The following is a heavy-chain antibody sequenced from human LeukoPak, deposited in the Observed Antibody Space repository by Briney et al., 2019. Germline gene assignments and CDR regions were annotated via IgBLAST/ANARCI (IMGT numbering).Heavy chain of an antibody. Sequence: GGSLRLSCAASGFTFTHYAMPWVRQTPGKGREGVAVIFYDGTIQYYSDSVRGRLIVSRDNPKNTLYLQMNSLRAEDTAVYYCARDGTAMVEFDIWGQGTMVTVSS. CDR2: IFYDGTIQ. CDR1: GFTFTHYA. CDR3: ARDGTAMVEFDI. J-gene: IGHJ3*02. V-gene: IGHV3-30*03. D-gene: IGHD5-18*01.